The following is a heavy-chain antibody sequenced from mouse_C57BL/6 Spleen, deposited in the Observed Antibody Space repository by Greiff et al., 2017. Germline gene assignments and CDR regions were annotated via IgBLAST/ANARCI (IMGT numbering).Heavy chain of an antibody. J-gene: IGHJ1*03. Sequence: EVQGVESGGGLVQPGGSMKLSCVASGFTFSNYWMNWVRQSPEKGLEWVAPIRLKSDNYATHYAESVKGRFTISRDDSKSSVYLQMNNLRAEDTGIYYCTFYYGSSNYWYFDVWGTGTTVTVSA. CDR3: TFYYGSSNYWYFDV. V-gene: IGHV6-3*01. D-gene: IGHD1-1*01. CDR1: GFTFSNYW. CDR2: IRLKSDNYAT.